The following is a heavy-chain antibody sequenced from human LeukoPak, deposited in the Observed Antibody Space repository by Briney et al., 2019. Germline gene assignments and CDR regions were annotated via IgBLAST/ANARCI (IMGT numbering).Heavy chain of an antibody. V-gene: IGHV4-59*01. CDR1: GAAISTYF. CDR2: IYSSGST. CDR3: ARDFWSGSVGFDP. D-gene: IGHD3-3*01. J-gene: IGHJ5*02. Sequence: SETLSLTYTVSGAAISTYFWSWIRQSPGKGLEWIGYIYSSGSTKYNPSLKSRVTISVDASKNQFALTLRSLTAADTAVYYCARDFWSGSVGFDPWGQGTLVTVSS.